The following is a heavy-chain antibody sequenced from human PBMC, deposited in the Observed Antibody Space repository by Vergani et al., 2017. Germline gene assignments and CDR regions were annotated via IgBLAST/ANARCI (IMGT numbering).Heavy chain of an antibody. Sequence: EVQLVESGGGLVQPGGSLRLSCAASGFTFSSYEMNWVRQAPGKGLEWVSYISSSGSTIYYADSVKGRFTISRDNAKNSLYLQMNSLRAEETAVYYCARSGGWYGSYYYYGMDVWGQGTTVTVSS. J-gene: IGHJ6*02. D-gene: IGHD6-19*01. CDR1: GFTFSSYE. CDR2: ISSSGSTI. V-gene: IGHV3-48*03. CDR3: ARSGGWYGSYYYYGMDV.